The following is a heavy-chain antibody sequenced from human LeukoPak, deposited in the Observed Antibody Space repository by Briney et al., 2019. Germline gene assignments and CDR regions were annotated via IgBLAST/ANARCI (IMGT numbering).Heavy chain of an antibody. Sequence: ASVKVSCKVSGYTLTELSMHWVRQAPGKGPEWMGGFDPEDGETIYAQKFQGRVTMTEDTSTDTAYMELSSLRSEDTAVYYCATVGSVSSTSSGIDYWGQGTLVTVSS. V-gene: IGHV1-24*01. CDR2: FDPEDGET. CDR3: ATVGSVSSTSSGIDY. CDR1: GYTLTELS. D-gene: IGHD2-2*01. J-gene: IGHJ4*02.